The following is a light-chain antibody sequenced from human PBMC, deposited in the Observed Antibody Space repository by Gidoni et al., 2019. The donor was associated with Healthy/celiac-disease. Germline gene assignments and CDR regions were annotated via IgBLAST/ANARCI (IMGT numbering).Light chain of an antibody. J-gene: IGKJ1*01. Sequence: EIVMTQSPATLSVSPGERATLSCRASQSVSSNLAWYQQKPGQAPRLLIYGASTRATGIPAMFSGSGSGTEFTLTISSLHSEDFAVYYCQQYNNWPPWTFGQGTKVEIK. V-gene: IGKV3-15*01. CDR3: QQYNNWPPWT. CDR1: QSVSSN. CDR2: GAS.